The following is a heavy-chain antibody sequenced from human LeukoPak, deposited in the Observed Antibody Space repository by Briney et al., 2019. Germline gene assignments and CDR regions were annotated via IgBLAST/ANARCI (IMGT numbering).Heavy chain of an antibody. CDR3: AHISSIYYYFDS. D-gene: IGHD6-13*01. CDR1: GFTFSSFW. Sequence: GGSLRLSCAASGFTFSSFWMHWVRQVPGKGLVWLARINSDGRNTNYADSVKGRFTISRDNAKNTLYLQMNSLRAEDTAVYYCAHISSIYYYFDSWGQGTLVTVSS. CDR2: INSDGRNT. J-gene: IGHJ4*02. V-gene: IGHV3-74*01.